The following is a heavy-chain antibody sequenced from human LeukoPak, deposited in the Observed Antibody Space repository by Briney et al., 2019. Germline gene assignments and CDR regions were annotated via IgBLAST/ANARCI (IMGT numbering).Heavy chain of an antibody. J-gene: IGHJ4*02. CDR1: GGSITSYY. Sequence: SETLSLTCTVSGGSITSYYWGWIRQPPGKGLEWIGYIYYSGSTNYNPSLKSRVTISVDTSKNQFSQKLSSVTAADTAVYYCARSVVRGVIVLWGQGTLVTVSS. CDR3: ARSVVRGVIVL. V-gene: IGHV4-59*08. D-gene: IGHD3-10*01. CDR2: IYYSGST.